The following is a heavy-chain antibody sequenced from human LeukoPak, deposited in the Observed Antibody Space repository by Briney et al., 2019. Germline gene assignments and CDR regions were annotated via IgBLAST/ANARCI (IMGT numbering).Heavy chain of an antibody. J-gene: IGHJ4*02. V-gene: IGHV3-7*02. CDR1: GFTFSTYW. CDR2: IKQDGSEE. CDR3: ARGRGGSSSWYSPFDY. D-gene: IGHD6-13*01. Sequence: GGSLRLSCAASGFTFSTYWMSWVRQAPGKGLEWVANIKQDGSEENYVDSVKGRFTISRDNSKNTLYLQMNSLRAEDTAVYYCARGRGGSSSWYSPFDYWGQGTLVTVSS.